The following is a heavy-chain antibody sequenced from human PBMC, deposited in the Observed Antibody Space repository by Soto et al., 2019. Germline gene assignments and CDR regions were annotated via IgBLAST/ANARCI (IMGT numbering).Heavy chain of an antibody. Sequence: PGGSLRLSCAAPGFTFSGYTINWVRQAPGKGLEWVSYISSGIITISYADSVKGRFTISRDNAKNSLYLQMNSLRVEDTAVYYCARVYSSSSFDYWGQGTLVTVSS. J-gene: IGHJ4*02. CDR1: GFTFSGYT. CDR2: ISSGIITI. V-gene: IGHV3-48*01. CDR3: ARVYSSSSFDY. D-gene: IGHD6-6*01.